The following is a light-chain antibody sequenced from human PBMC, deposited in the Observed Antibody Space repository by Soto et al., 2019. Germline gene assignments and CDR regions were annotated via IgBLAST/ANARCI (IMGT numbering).Light chain of an antibody. CDR3: QQRYSSPPT. CDR2: AAS. CDR1: QSISNH. Sequence: DIQMTQSPSSLSASVEDRVIITCRASQSISNHLNWYQQKPGKAPKLLIFAASSLQSGVPSRFSGSRSGPDITLTISSLQPEDFATYYCQQRYSSPPTFVQGTHVAIK. V-gene: IGKV1-39*01. J-gene: IGKJ1*01.